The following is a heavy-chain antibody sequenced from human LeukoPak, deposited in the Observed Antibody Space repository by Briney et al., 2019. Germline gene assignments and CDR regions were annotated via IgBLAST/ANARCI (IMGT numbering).Heavy chain of an antibody. D-gene: IGHD4-23*01. CDR1: GGSISSSSYY. CDR2: IYYSGST. J-gene: IGHJ4*02. V-gene: IGHV4-39*07. Sequence: SETLSLTCTVSGGSISSSSYYWGWIRQPPGKGLEWIGSIYYSGSTNYNPSLKSRVTISVDTSKNQFSLKLSSVTAADTAVYYCARDYGGNSIFLGVRGAFDYWGQGTLVTVSS. CDR3: ARDYGGNSIFLGVRGAFDY.